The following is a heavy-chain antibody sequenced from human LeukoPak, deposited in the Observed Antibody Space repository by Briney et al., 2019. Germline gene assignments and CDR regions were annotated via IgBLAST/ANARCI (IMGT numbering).Heavy chain of an antibody. CDR1: GFTFSSYR. V-gene: IGHV3-21*01. Sequence: GGSLRLSCAASGFTFSSYRMNWVRQAPGKGLGWVSSISSSSSYIYYAVSVKGRFTLPRYKAKHSLYLQMTSLRAEDTAVYCCARDVRAFDIPAAPEGWGQGTLVTVSS. J-gene: IGHJ4*02. CDR3: ARDVRAFDIPAAPEG. D-gene: IGHD2-2*01. CDR2: ISSSSSYI.